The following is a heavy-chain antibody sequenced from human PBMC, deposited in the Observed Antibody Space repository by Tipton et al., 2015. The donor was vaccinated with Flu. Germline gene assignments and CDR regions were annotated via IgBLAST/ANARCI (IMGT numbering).Heavy chain of an antibody. Sequence: TLSLTCSVYGGSFSGYYWTWIRQPPGKGLEWIGEISHSGSTHYNSSLKSRVTMSVDSSKNQFSLHLSSVTAADTAVYYCARVSPRRVTAIVVVMLPEGYFDYWGQGTLAIVSS. D-gene: IGHD3-22*01. J-gene: IGHJ4*02. V-gene: IGHV4-34*01. CDR1: GGSFSGYY. CDR2: ISHSGST. CDR3: ARVSPRRVTAIVVVMLPEGYFDY.